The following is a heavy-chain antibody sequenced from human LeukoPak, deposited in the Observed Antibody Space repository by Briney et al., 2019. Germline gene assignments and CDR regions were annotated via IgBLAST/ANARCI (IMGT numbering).Heavy chain of an antibody. V-gene: IGHV4-39*07. Sequence: PSETLSLTCTVSGGSISSGGYYWGWIRQPPGKGLEWIGSIYYSGSTYYNPSLKSRVTISVDTSKNQFSLKLSSVTAADTAVYYCAPGYGDKGWFDPWGQGTLDTVSS. CDR1: GGSISSGGYY. CDR2: IYYSGST. J-gene: IGHJ5*02. CDR3: APGYGDKGWFDP. D-gene: IGHD4-17*01.